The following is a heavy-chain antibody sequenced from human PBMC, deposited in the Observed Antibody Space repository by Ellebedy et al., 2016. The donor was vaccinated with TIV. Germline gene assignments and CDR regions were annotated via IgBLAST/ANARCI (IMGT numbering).Heavy chain of an antibody. J-gene: IGHJ4*02. D-gene: IGHD2-2*01. V-gene: IGHV3-23*01. Sequence: GESLKISCAASGFTFSSYAMSWVRQAPGKGLEWVSYISGSGGVTEDADSVKGRFTISRDNSQDTLYLQMDSLRAEDTATYYFAKVVNAFNTSPFDFWGPGILVTVSS. CDR3: AKVVNAFNTSPFDF. CDR1: GFTFSSYA. CDR2: ISGSGGVT.